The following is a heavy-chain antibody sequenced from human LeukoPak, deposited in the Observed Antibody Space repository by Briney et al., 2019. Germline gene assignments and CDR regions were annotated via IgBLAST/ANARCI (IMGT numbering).Heavy chain of an antibody. V-gene: IGHV5-51*01. D-gene: IGHD2-21*02. CDR3: ARSPPCGGDCYSGGDY. J-gene: IGHJ4*02. Sequence: GESLKISCKGSGYSFPSYWIGWVRQMPGKGLEWMGIIYPGDSDTRYSPSFQGQVTISADKSISTAYLQWSSLKASDTAMYYCARSPPCGGDCYSGGDYWGQGTLVTVSS. CDR2: IYPGDSDT. CDR1: GYSFPSYW.